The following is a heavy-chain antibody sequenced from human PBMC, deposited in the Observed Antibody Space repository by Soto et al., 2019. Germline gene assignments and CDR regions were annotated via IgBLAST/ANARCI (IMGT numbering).Heavy chain of an antibody. CDR3: ARAAGYDFWSGYYELRWNN. CDR1: GGSFSGYY. V-gene: IGHV4-34*01. Sequence: SETLSLTCAVYGGSFSGYYWSWIRQPPGKGLEWIGEINHSGSTNYNPSLKSRVTISVDTSKNQFSLKLSSVTAADTAVYYCARAAGYDFWSGYYELRWNNWGKGTTVTVSS. CDR2: INHSGST. J-gene: IGHJ6*04. D-gene: IGHD3-3*01.